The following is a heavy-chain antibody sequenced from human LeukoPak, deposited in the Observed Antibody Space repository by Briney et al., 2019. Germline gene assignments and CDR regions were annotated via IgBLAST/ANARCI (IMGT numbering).Heavy chain of an antibody. Sequence: PSETLSLTCTVSGGSISSSSYYWGWIRQPPGKGLEWIGSIYYSGSTYYNPSLKSRVTISVDTSKNQFSLKLSSVTAADTAVYYCARQFEEVTHFSSTFDLWGQGTMVTVSS. J-gene: IGHJ3*01. CDR3: ARQFEEVTHFSSTFDL. D-gene: IGHD3-10*01. V-gene: IGHV4-39*01. CDR1: GGSISSSSYY. CDR2: IYYSGST.